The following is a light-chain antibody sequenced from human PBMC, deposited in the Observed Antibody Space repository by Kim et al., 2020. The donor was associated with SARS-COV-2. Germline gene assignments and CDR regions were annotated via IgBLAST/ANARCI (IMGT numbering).Light chain of an antibody. CDR3: YSRDSSDDHRV. CDR2: EDS. J-gene: IGLJ2*01. Sequence: PGQTARITCGGDALRTKNVHWYQQKPGQAPVLVIYEDSKRPSGIPERFSGSISGKTATLTISGVQVGDEADYYCYSRDSSDDHRVFGGGTRLTVL. V-gene: IGLV3-10*01. CDR1: ALRTKN.